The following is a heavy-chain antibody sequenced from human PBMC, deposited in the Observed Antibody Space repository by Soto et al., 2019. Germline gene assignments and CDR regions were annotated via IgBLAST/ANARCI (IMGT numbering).Heavy chain of an antibody. V-gene: IGHV1-46*03. CDR1: GYTFTSYY. CDR2: INPSGGST. CDR3: ARGSVGSSCSGGSCYFYFDY. Sequence: ASVKVSCKASGYTFTSYYMHWVRQAPGQGLEWMGIINPSGGSTSYAQKFQGRVTMTRDTSTSTVYMELSSLRSEDTAVYYCARGSVGSSCSGGSCYFYFDYWGQGTLVTVSS. J-gene: IGHJ4*02. D-gene: IGHD2-15*01.